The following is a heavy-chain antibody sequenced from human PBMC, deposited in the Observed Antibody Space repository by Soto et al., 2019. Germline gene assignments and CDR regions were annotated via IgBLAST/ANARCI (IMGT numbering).Heavy chain of an antibody. CDR3: ARDPYYDTPYFDY. J-gene: IGHJ4*02. D-gene: IGHD3-9*01. CDR1: GGSISSGGYY. V-gene: IGHV4-31*03. CDR2: IYYSGST. Sequence: TLSLTCTVSGGSISSGGYYWSWIRQHPGKGLEWIEYIYYSGSTYYNPSLKSRVTISVDTSKNQFSLKLSSVTAADTAVYYCARDPYYDTPYFDYWGQGTLVTVSS.